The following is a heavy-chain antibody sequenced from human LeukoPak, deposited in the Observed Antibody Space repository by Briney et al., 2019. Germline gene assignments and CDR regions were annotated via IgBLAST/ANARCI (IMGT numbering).Heavy chain of an antibody. Sequence: ASVKVSCKASGYTFTCYYMHWVRQAPGQGLEWMGWINPNSGGTNYAQKFQGRVTMTRDTSISTAYMELSRLRSDDTAVYYCARRIGNVLRYFDWSKYYFDYWGQGTLVTVSS. CDR1: GYTFTCYY. CDR2: INPNSGGT. V-gene: IGHV1-2*02. CDR3: ARRIGNVLRYFDWSKYYFDY. D-gene: IGHD3-9*01. J-gene: IGHJ4*02.